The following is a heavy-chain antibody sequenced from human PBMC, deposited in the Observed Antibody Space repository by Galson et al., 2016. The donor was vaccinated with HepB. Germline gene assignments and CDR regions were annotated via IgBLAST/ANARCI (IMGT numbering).Heavy chain of an antibody. J-gene: IGHJ5*02. V-gene: IGHV2-5*02. CDR2: IYWDDDQ. CDR1: GFSLSASATGVA. D-gene: IGHD6-13*01. CDR3: AHTILAATDTNWFEP. Sequence: PALVKPTQTLTLTCTFSGFSLSASATGVAVGWIRQPPGAALEWLALIYWDDDQWYSPSLRSRLTVTKDSSKNQVVFTMTNMDPVDTATYYCAHTILAATDTNWFEPWGQGTLVIVSS.